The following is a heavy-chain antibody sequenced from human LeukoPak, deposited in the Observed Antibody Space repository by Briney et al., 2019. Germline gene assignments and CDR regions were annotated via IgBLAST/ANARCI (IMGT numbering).Heavy chain of an antibody. Sequence: GGSLRLSCAASGFTVSSNYMSWVRQAPGKGLEWVSVIYSGGSTYYADSVKGRFTISRDNSKNTLYLQMNSLRAEDTAVYYCARGQLEMATIETGFDYWGQGTLVTVSS. D-gene: IGHD5-24*01. CDR1: GFTVSSNY. CDR2: IYSGGST. J-gene: IGHJ4*02. V-gene: IGHV3-53*01. CDR3: ARGQLEMATIETGFDY.